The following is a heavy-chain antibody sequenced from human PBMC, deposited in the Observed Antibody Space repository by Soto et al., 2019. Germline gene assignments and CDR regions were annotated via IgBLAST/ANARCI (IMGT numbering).Heavy chain of an antibody. CDR3: ARGGYGDY. Sequence: QVHLVQSGAEVKKPGASVKVSCKASGYTFTSYGIPWVRQAPGQGLEWMGWISAHNGNTDYAQKLQGRVIVTRDTSPSTAYMELRSLRSDGTAVYYCARGGYGDYWGQGALVTVSS. D-gene: IGHD1-1*01. CDR1: GYTFTSYG. J-gene: IGHJ4*02. CDR2: ISAHNGNT. V-gene: IGHV1-18*01.